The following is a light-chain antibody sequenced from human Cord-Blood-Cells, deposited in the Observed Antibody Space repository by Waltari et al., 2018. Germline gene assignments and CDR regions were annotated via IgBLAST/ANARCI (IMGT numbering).Light chain of an antibody. CDR1: ISDVGSYNR. CDR3: SSYTSSSTWV. Sequence: QYALPQPPPVSEYPGQSVTTHCTGTISDVGSYNRVSWYQQPPGTATKLMIYEVSNRPSGVPDRFSGSKSGNTASLTISGLQAEDETDYYCSSYTSSSTWVFGTGTKVTVL. V-gene: IGLV2-18*02. CDR2: EVS. J-gene: IGLJ1*01.